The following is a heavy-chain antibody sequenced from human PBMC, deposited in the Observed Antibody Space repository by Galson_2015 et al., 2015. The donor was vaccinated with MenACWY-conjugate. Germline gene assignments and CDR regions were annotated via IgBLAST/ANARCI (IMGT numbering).Heavy chain of an antibody. CDR2: MSYDGSNK. J-gene: IGHJ4*02. Sequence: SLRLSCAASGFIFSCYAMHWVRQAPGKGLEWVAVMSYDGSNKYYADSVKGRSTISRDNSKNTLYLQMNSLRAEDTAVYYCARGRRIAAAGTCFDYWGQGTPVTVSS. CDR3: ARGRRIAAAGTCFDY. CDR1: GFIFSCYA. D-gene: IGHD6-13*01. V-gene: IGHV3-30*04.